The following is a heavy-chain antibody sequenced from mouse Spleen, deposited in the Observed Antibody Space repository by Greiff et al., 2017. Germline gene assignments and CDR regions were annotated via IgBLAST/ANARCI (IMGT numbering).Heavy chain of an antibody. CDR3: ARPSNWDEWYFDV. V-gene: IGHV5-6-2*01. J-gene: IGHJ1*01. Sequence: EVKVVESGGGLVKPGGSLKLSCAASGFTFSSYAMSWVRQTPEKRLEWVAAINSNGGSTYYPDTVKDRFTISRDNAKNTLYLQMSSLRSEDTALYYCARPSNWDEWYFDVWGAGTTVTVSS. CDR1: GFTFSSYA. CDR2: INSNGGST. D-gene: IGHD4-1*01.